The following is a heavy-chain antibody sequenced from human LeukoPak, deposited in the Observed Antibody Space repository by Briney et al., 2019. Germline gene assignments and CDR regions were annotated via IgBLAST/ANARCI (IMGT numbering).Heavy chain of an antibody. D-gene: IGHD6-13*01. J-gene: IGHJ6*03. V-gene: IGHV4-4*07. CDR2: IYTGGST. CDR3: ARVPSIAAAAPYYYYYYMDV. CDR1: GGSINSYF. Sequence: PSETLSLTCTVSGGSINSYFWTWIRQPAGKGLEWIGRIYTGGSTNYNPSLKSRVTISVDTSKNQFSLKLSSVTAADTAVYYCARVPSIAAAAPYYYYYYMDVWGKGTTVTVSS.